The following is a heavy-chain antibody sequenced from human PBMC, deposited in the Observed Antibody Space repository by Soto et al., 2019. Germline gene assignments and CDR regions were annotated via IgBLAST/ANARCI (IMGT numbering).Heavy chain of an antibody. CDR1: GFPFSSYA. D-gene: IGHD6-25*01. CDR3: ARDSSSGAGGIYYYGMDV. J-gene: IGHJ6*02. V-gene: IGHV3-30-3*01. Sequence: GGSLSLSCAASGFPFSSYAMHWARQAPGTGLEWVAVISYDGSNKYYADSVKGRFTISRDNSKNTLYLQMNSLRAEDTAVYYCARDSSSGAGGIYYYGMDVWGQGTTVTVSS. CDR2: ISYDGSNK.